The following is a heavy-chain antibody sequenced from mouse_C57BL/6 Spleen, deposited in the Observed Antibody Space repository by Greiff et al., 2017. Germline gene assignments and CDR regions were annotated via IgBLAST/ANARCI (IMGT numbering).Heavy chain of an antibody. D-gene: IGHD2-1*01. Sequence: VQLVESGAELARPGDSVKLSCKASGYTFTSYGISWVKQRTGQGLEWIGEIYTRSGNTYYKEKFKGKATLTADKSSSTAYMELRSLTSEDSAVYFCARSNYGNYGFAYWGQGTLVTVSA. V-gene: IGHV1-81*01. CDR3: ARSNYGNYGFAY. CDR2: IYTRSGNT. CDR1: GYTFTSYG. J-gene: IGHJ3*01.